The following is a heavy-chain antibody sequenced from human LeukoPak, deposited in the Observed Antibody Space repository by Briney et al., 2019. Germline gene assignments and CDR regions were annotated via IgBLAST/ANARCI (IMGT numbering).Heavy chain of an antibody. V-gene: IGHV3-7*01. D-gene: IGHD3-22*01. J-gene: IGHJ4*02. CDR1: GFTFSSYW. Sequence: GGSLRLSCAASGFTFSSYWMSWVRQAPGKGLEWVANIKQDGSEKYYVDSAKGRFTISRDNAKNSLYLQMNSLRAEDTAVYYCARNYYDSSGRKSSFDYWGQGTLVTVSS. CDR2: IKQDGSEK. CDR3: ARNYYDSSGRKSSFDY.